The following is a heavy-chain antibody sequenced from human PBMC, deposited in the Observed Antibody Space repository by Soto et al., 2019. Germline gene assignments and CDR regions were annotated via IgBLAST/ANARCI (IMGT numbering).Heavy chain of an antibody. V-gene: IGHV3-30*18. CDR1: GFTFSSYG. D-gene: IGHD5-12*01. CDR3: AKRRWLSGRDGYNSPYYYYGMDV. CDR2: ISYDGSNK. Sequence: QVQLVESGGGVVQPGRSLRLSCAASGFTFSSYGMHWVRQAPGKGLEWVAVISYDGSNKYYADSVKGRFTISRDNSKNTLYLQMNRLRAEDTAVYYCAKRRWLSGRDGYNSPYYYYGMDVWGQGTTVTVSS. J-gene: IGHJ6*02.